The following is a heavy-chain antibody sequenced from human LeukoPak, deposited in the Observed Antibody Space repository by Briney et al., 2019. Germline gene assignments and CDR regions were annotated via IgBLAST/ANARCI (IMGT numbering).Heavy chain of an antibody. J-gene: IGHJ4*02. Sequence: SETLSLTCTVSGGSISSYYWSWIRQPPGKGLEWIGYIYYSGSTNYNPSLKSRVTISVDTSKNQFSLKLSSVTAEDTAVYYCARARDSSGYYVLSYWGQGTLVTVSS. CDR2: IYYSGST. CDR1: GGSISSYY. V-gene: IGHV4-59*01. D-gene: IGHD3-22*01. CDR3: ARARDSSGYYVLSY.